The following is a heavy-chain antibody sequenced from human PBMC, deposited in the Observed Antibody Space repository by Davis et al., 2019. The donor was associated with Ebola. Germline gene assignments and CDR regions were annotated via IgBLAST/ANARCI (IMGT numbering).Heavy chain of an antibody. CDR1: GFTFSSYA. CDR2: IKQDGSEK. J-gene: IGHJ6*02. CDR3: LYGMDV. Sequence: GESLKISCAASGFTFSSYAMSWVRQAPGKGLEWVASIKQDGSEKYYVDSVKGRFTISRDNAKNSLYLQMNSLRAEDTAVYYCLYGMDVWGQGTTVTVSS. V-gene: IGHV3-7*01.